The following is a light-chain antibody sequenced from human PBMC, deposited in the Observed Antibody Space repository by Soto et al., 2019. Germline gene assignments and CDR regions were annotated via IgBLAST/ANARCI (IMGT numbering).Light chain of an antibody. Sequence: QSVLTQPPSASGSPGQSVTISCTGTSSDVGGYNYVSWYQHHPGKAPQLMIYEVSKRPSGVPDRFSGSKSGNTASLTVSGLQAEVEADYYCSSYAGSNNLGVFGGGTKLTVL. CDR3: SSYAGSNNLGV. CDR1: SSDVGGYNY. CDR2: EVS. V-gene: IGLV2-8*01. J-gene: IGLJ2*01.